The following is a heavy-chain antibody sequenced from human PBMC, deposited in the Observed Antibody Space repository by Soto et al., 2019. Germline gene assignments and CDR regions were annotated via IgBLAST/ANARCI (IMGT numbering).Heavy chain of an antibody. J-gene: IGHJ4*02. Sequence: PGGSLRLSCAASGFTFSSYWMSWVRQAPGKGLEWVANIKQDGSEKYYVDSVKGRFTISRDNAKNSLYLQMNSLRAEDTAVYYCAREDCGSGWYCAIDYWGQGTLVTVSS. CDR1: GFTFSSYW. CDR2: IKQDGSEK. CDR3: AREDCGSGWYCAIDY. D-gene: IGHD6-19*01. V-gene: IGHV3-7*05.